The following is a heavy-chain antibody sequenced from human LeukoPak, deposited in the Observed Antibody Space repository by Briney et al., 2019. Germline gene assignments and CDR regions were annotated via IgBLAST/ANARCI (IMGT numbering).Heavy chain of an antibody. CDR3: VRGREAVAVHFDY. CDR2: ISSSSSYI. Sequence: PGGSLRLSCAASGFTFSSYSMNWVRQAPGKGLEWVSSISSSSSYIYYADSVKGRFTISRDNAKNSLYLQMNSLRAEDTAVYYCVRGREAVAVHFDYWGQGTLVTVSS. J-gene: IGHJ4*02. CDR1: GFTFSSYS. D-gene: IGHD6-19*01. V-gene: IGHV3-21*01.